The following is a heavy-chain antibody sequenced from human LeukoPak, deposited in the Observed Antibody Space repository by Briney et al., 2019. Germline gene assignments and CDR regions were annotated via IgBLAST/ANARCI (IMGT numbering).Heavy chain of an antibody. J-gene: IGHJ4*02. D-gene: IGHD6-13*01. CDR1: GFTFSGYV. V-gene: IGHV3-30*18. CDR3: AKDWYDYTSRGSTVDF. CDR2: ISYGGTNK. Sequence: PGRSLRLSCAASGFTFSGYVMHWVRQAPGKGLEWVAVISYGGTNKYYADSVRGRFTISRDNSKSTLYLQMNSLGAEDTAVYYCAKDWYDYTSRGSTVDFWGQGTLVTVSS.